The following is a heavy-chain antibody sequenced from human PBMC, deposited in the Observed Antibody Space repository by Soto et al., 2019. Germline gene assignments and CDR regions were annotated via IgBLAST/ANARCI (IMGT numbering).Heavy chain of an antibody. J-gene: IGHJ4*02. CDR3: ARAVGDPLYYLDY. Sequence: QVQLQESGPGLVRPSETLSLTCTVSRDSISSYYWIWIRPSPGKGLEWIGYTDYSGNTNYNPSLKSRVTTSGDTSKNQFSLRLSPLTAADTAVYYFARAVGDPLYYLDYWGQGTLVTVSS. D-gene: IGHD6-19*01. V-gene: IGHV4-59*08. CDR1: RDSISSYY. CDR2: TDYSGNT.